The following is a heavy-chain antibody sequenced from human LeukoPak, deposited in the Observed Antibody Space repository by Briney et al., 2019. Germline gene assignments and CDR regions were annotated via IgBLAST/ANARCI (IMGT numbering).Heavy chain of an antibody. J-gene: IGHJ4*02. V-gene: IGHV4-34*01. CDR1: GGSFSGYY. D-gene: IGHD1-26*01. CDR2: INHSGST. CDR3: ARDNGGSYKGGIDY. Sequence: SETLSLTCAVYGGSFSGYYWSWIRQPPGKGLEWIGEINHSGSTNYNPSLKSRVTISVDTSKNQFSLKLSSVTAADTAVYYCARDNGGSYKGGIDYWGQGTLVTVSS.